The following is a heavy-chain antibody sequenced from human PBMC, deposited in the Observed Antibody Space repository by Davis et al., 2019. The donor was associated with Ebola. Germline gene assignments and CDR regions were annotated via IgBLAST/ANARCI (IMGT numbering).Heavy chain of an antibody. J-gene: IGHJ4*02. CDR1: GFTFSRYD. CDR2: TGTTGDT. V-gene: IGHV3-13*01. Sequence: GESLKISCAASGFTFSRYDMNWVRQATGKGLEWVSATGTTGDTYYPGSVRGRFTVSRDDATNSFYLQMDSLRVEDTAVYYCARAPPGSRFRLDYWGQGTLVIVSS. CDR3: ARAPPGSRFRLDY. D-gene: IGHD6-13*01.